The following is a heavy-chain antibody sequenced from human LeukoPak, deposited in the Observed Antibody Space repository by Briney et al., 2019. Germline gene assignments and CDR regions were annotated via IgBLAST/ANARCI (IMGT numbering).Heavy chain of an antibody. CDR1: GFTFSSYV. J-gene: IGHJ4*02. D-gene: IGHD6-19*01. Sequence: GGSLRLSCAASGFTFSSYVMSWVRQAQGKGLEWVSGISVSGSTTYYADSVEGRFTISRDNSKNTVYLQMNSLRAEDTAVYYCVRYYGSGWIQFDYWGQGTQVTVSS. CDR3: VRYYGSGWIQFDY. V-gene: IGHV3-23*01. CDR2: ISVSGSTT.